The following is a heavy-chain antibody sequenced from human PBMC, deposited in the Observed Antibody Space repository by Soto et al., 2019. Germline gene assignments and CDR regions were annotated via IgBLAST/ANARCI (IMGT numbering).Heavy chain of an antibody. Sequence: PSETLSLTCTVSGGSISSSSYYWGWIRQPPGKGLEWIGSIYYSGSTYYNSSLKSRVTISVDTSKNQFSLKLSSVTAADTAVYYCARLAAAGTAVGYYYYCGMDVWGQGTTVTVSS. CDR3: ARLAAAGTAVGYYYYCGMDV. D-gene: IGHD6-13*01. J-gene: IGHJ6*02. V-gene: IGHV4-39*01. CDR1: GGSISSSSYY. CDR2: IYYSGST.